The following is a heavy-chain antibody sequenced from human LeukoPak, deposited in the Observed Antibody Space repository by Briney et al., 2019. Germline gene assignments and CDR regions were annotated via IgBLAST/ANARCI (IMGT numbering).Heavy chain of an antibody. V-gene: IGHV1-18*01. CDR3: ARVRGIAAAGAVFWFDP. D-gene: IGHD6-13*01. CDR1: GYTFTSYG. CDR2: ISAYNGNT. Sequence: ASVKVSCKASGYTFTSYGISWVRQAPGQGLEWMGWISAYNGNTNYAQKLQGRVTMTTDTSPSTAYMELRSLRSDDTAVYYCARVRGIAAAGAVFWFDPWGQGTLVTVSS. J-gene: IGHJ5*02.